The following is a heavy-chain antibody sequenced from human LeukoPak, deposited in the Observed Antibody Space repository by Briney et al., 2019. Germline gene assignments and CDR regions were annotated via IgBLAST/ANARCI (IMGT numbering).Heavy chain of an antibody. CDR1: GFTFISDW. Sequence: GGSLTLSCAASGFTFISDWMGWVRQAPGRGLEWVANIKKEGSEKYHVDAVKGRFTNSRDNAKTSLYLQMNSLRAEAKAVYYCARDLSGIAGYTYGRGIDYWGQGTLVTVSS. J-gene: IGHJ4*02. CDR2: IKKEGSEK. CDR3: ARDLSGIAGYTYGRGIDY. V-gene: IGHV3-7*01. D-gene: IGHD5-12*01.